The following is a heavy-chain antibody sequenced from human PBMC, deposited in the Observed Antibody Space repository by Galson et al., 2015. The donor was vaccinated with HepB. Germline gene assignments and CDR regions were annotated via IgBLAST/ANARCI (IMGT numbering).Heavy chain of an antibody. CDR2: IYSGGST. Sequence: SLRLSCAASGFSASSNYMTWVRQAPGKGLEWVSIIYSGGSTYYADSVKGRFTISRDNSKNTLYLQMNSLRAEDTAMYYCARLNYYDSSDYYPLNNWFDPWGQGTLVTVSS. D-gene: IGHD3-22*01. CDR3: ARLNYYDSSDYYPLNNWFDP. J-gene: IGHJ5*02. V-gene: IGHV3-53*01. CDR1: GFSASSNY.